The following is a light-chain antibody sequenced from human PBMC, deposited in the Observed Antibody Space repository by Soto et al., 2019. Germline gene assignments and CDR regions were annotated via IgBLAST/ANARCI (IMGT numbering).Light chain of an antibody. V-gene: IGKV1-12*01. J-gene: IGKJ5*01. CDR2: GAS. CDR1: QGIGTW. CDR3: HQTHRFPCP. Sequence: DIPMTQSPSSVSASVGDRVTITCRASQGIGTWLGWYQQKPGKAPNLLISGASSLQSGVPSRFSASGSGTDFTLTITSLPPEDFAIYYCHQTHRFPCPFGQGTLL.